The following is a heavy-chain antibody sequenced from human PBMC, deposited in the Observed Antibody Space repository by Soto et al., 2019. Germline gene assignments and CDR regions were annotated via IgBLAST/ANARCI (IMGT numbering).Heavy chain of an antibody. CDR1: GFTFSDYA. Sequence: QVQLVESGGGVVHPGRSLRLSCAASGFTFSDYAMHWVRQAPGKGLEWVAVISHDARNTYYADTVKGRFTISRDNSKNTLSLVMNSLRGEDAAVYFCANGVIPGAIRGGVMDVWGQGTTVTVSS. J-gene: IGHJ6*02. V-gene: IGHV3-30*18. D-gene: IGHD3-10*01. CDR3: ANGVIPGAIRGGVMDV. CDR2: ISHDARNT.